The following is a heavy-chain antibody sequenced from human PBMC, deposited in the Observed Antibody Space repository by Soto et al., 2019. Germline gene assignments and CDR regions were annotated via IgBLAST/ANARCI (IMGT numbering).Heavy chain of an antibody. CDR1: GGTLSSYT. CDR2: IIPILGIA. D-gene: IGHD6-13*01. V-gene: IGHV1-69*04. CDR3: ARDLLAARRNYYYYMDV. Sequence: SVKVSCKASGGTLSSYTISWVRQAPGQGLEWMGRIIPILGIANYAQKFQGRVTITADKSTSTAYMELSSLRSEDTAVYYCARDLLAARRNYYYYMDVWGKGTTVTVSS. J-gene: IGHJ6*03.